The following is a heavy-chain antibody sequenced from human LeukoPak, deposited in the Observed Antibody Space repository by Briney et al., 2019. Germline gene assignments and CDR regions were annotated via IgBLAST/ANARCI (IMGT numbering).Heavy chain of an antibody. Sequence: SETLSLSCTVSGGSITSYHWTWIRQPPGKGLEWIGYMHYSGFTSYMPSLKSRVTLSVDTSNNQLSLKLNTVTAADTAVYFCARAAGAGWFFDLGGRGTLITVSS. CDR1: GGSITSYH. CDR2: MHYSGFT. D-gene: IGHD6-19*01. CDR3: ARAAGAGWFFDL. J-gene: IGHJ2*01. V-gene: IGHV4-59*01.